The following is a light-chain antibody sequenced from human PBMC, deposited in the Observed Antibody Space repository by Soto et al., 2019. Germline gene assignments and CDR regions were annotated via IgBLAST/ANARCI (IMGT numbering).Light chain of an antibody. CDR2: EVT. CDR1: SGDIGGYNY. Sequence: QSVLTQPASVSGSPGQSITISWTGTSGDIGGYNYVSWYQQHPGKAPKLLISEVTNRPSGVSNRFSGSKSGNTASLTISGLQAEDEADYYCSSYTTNITPVVFGGGTKLTVL. CDR3: SSYTTNITPVV. J-gene: IGLJ2*01. V-gene: IGLV2-14*01.